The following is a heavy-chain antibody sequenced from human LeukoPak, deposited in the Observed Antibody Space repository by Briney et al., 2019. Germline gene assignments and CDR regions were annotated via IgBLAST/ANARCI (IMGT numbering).Heavy chain of an antibody. Sequence: GGSLRLSCAASGFIFSSYSMNWVRQAPGKGLEWVSYISSSSSTIYYADSVKGRFTISRDNAENSLYLQMNSLRDEDTAVYYCARSLSVVVTAIRGGYYYYYGMDVWGQGTTVTVSS. D-gene: IGHD2-21*02. CDR3: ARSLSVVVTAIRGGYYYYYGMDV. V-gene: IGHV3-48*02. CDR2: ISSSSSTI. CDR1: GFIFSSYS. J-gene: IGHJ6*02.